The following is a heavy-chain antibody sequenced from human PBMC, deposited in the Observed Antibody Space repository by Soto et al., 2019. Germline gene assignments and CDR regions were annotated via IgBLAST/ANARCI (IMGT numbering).Heavy chain of an antibody. CDR3: AKVRSAAGTTNYYYGMDV. J-gene: IGHJ6*02. CDR1: GCTFSSYA. CDR2: ISGSGGST. V-gene: IGHV3-23*01. D-gene: IGHD1-1*01. Sequence: GGSLRLSCAASGCTFSSYAMSWVRQAPGKGLEWVSAISGSGGSTYYADSVKGRFTISRDNSKNTLYLQMNSPRAEDTAVYYCAKVRSAAGTTNYYYGMDVWGQGTTVTVSS.